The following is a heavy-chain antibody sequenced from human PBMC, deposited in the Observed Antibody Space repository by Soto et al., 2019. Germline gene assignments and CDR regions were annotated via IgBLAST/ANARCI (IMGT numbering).Heavy chain of an antibody. CDR3: ARPSTTYGDSVRGPKPNSAFDI. V-gene: IGHV4-39*01. CDR2: IYYIGST. D-gene: IGHD4-17*01. Sequence: QLQLQESAPGLVKPSETLSLTCTVSGGSISSSSYYWGWIRQPPGKWLEGIGRIYYIGSTYYKPCQKRRLTISVDTSKNHGSMKGSSVTAADTDVYHSARPSTTYGDSVRGPKPNSAFDIWGQGTMVNVSS. J-gene: IGHJ3*02. CDR1: GGSISSSSYY.